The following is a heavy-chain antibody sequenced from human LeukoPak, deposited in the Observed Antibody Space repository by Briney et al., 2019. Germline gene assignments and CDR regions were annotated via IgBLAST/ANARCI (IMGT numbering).Heavy chain of an antibody. D-gene: IGHD1-26*01. V-gene: IGHV1-3*01. J-gene: IGHJ4*02. CDR2: INAGNGNT. CDR1: GYTFTSYA. CDR3: ARAWELHYFDY. Sequence: ASVKVSCKASGYTFTSYAMHWVRQAPGQRLEWMGWINAGNGNTKYSQKFQGRVTMTRDTSTSTVYMELSSLRSEDTAVYYCARAWELHYFDYWGQGTLVTVSS.